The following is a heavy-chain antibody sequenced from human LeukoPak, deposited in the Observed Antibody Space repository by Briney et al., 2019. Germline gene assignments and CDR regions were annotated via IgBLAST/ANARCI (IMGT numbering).Heavy chain of an antibody. CDR2: IYYSGST. V-gene: IGHV4-59*01. D-gene: IGHD3-10*01. Sequence: YWSWIRQPPGKGLEWIGYIYYSGSTNYNPSLKSRVTISVDTSKNQFSLKLSSVTAADTAVYCCARGYGSGSYFDYWGQGTLVTVSS. CDR3: ARGYGSGSYFDY. CDR1: Y. J-gene: IGHJ4*02.